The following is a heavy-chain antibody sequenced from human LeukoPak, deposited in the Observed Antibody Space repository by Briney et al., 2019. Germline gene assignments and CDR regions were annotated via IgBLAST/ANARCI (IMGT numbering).Heavy chain of an antibody. CDR1: GGSISSGSYY. D-gene: IGHD6-19*01. J-gene: IGHJ2*01. CDR2: IYTSGST. Sequence: PSETLSLTCTVSGGSISSGSYYWSWIRQPAGKGLEWIGRIYTSGSTNYNPTLKSRVTISVDTSKNQFSLKLSSVTAADTAVYYCARPNGRSLGIAVAGVRGLRPRYFDLWGRGTLVTVSS. CDR3: ARPNGRSLGIAVAGVRGLRPRYFDL. V-gene: IGHV4-61*02.